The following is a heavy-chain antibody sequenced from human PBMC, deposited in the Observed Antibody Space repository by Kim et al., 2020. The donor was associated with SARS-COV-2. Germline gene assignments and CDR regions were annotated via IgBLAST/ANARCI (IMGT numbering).Heavy chain of an antibody. CDR1: GFTFTGHA. D-gene: IGHD2-21*01. CDR3: LKGGWGWIWDY. V-gene: IGHV3-23*01. CDR2: IYGSDGTT. Sequence: GGSLRLSCTTSGFTFTGHAMSWVRQAPGKGLEWVSSIYGSDGTTYYVDPVKGRFSISRDDSKNTLYLQMSALRADDTAAYYCLKGGWGWIWDYWGQGTLVTVSS. J-gene: IGHJ4*02.